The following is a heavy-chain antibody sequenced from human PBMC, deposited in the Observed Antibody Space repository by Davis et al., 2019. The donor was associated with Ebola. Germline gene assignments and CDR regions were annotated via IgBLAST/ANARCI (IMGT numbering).Heavy chain of an antibody. Sequence: PSETLSLTCTVSGGSISSGSYYWSWIRQPAGKGLEWIGHIYTSGSTNYNPSLKSRVTISVDTSKNQFSLKLSSVTAADTAVYYCARVRSGWYYFDYWGQGTLVTVSS. J-gene: IGHJ4*02. D-gene: IGHD6-19*01. V-gene: IGHV4-61*09. CDR1: GGSISSGSYY. CDR2: IYTSGST. CDR3: ARVRSGWYYFDY.